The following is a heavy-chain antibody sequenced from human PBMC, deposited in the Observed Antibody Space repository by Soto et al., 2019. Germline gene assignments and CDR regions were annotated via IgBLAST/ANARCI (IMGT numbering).Heavy chain of an antibody. Sequence: QVQLQESGPGLVKPSQTLSLSCSVSGGSLSSDNFYWSWIRQSPGKGLEWIGYISYSGRTYYNPSLMSRGIISVDMSKTQFSLELTSVTAADSAVYYCAGGKGYSSGWPFDFWGQGTLVTVSS. CDR2: ISYSGRT. CDR1: GGSLSSDNFY. J-gene: IGHJ4*02. D-gene: IGHD6-19*01. V-gene: IGHV4-30-4*01. CDR3: AGGKGYSSGWPFDF.